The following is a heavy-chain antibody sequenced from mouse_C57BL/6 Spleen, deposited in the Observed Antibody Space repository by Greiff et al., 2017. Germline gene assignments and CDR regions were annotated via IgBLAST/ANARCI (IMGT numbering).Heavy chain of an antibody. J-gene: IGHJ1*03. CDR1: GYTFTDYN. Sequence: VQLQQSGPELVKPGASVTMSCKASGYTFTDYNLHWVKQSHGKSLEWIGYINPNNGGTSYNQKFKGKATLTVNKSSSTTYMELRSQTSEDSAVYYCAKDYGSSYWDFDVWGTGTTVTVSS. CDR3: AKDYGSSYWDFDV. D-gene: IGHD1-1*01. CDR2: INPNNGGT. V-gene: IGHV1-22*01.